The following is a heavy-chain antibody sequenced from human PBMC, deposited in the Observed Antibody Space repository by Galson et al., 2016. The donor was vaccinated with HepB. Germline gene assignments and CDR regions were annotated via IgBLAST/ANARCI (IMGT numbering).Heavy chain of an antibody. CDR3: ARGGGASSYSSTTYYSVY. V-gene: IGHV1-18*01. CDR2: ISGYNGNT. Sequence: SVKVSCKASGYTFTNYGFSWVRQAPGQGLEWMGWISGYNGNTNSAQNLQGRVTMTTDTSTSTAYMELRSLRSDDTAVYFCARGGGASSYSSTTYYSVYWGQGTLVTVSS. J-gene: IGHJ4*02. CDR1: GYTFTNYG. D-gene: IGHD2/OR15-2a*01.